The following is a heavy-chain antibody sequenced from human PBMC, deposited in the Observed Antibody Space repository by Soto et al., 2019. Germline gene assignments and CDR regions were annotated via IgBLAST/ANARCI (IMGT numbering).Heavy chain of an antibody. D-gene: IGHD5-18*01. J-gene: IGHJ4*02. V-gene: IGHV1-46*01. CDR3: ARVGGYSYGGVDY. CDR1: GYTFTRYY. Sequence: QVQLVQSGAEVKKPGASVKVSCKASGYTFTRYYMHWVRQAPGQGLVWMGIINPTGGSTTYAQTFQRRVTVTRYTSTSTVYMELSSLRSEDTAVYYCARVGGYSYGGVDYWGQGTLVTVSS. CDR2: INPTGGST.